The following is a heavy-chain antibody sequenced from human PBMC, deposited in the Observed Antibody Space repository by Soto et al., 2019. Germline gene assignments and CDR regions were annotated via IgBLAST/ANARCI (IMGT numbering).Heavy chain of an antibody. CDR1: GFTFSSYA. CDR3: ARYELDVYYFDY. CDR2: ISYDGSNK. J-gene: IGHJ4*02. Sequence: QVQLVESGGGVVQPGRSLRLSCAASGFTFSSYAMHWVRQAPGKGLEWVAVISYDGSNKYYADSVKGRFTISRDNSKNTLYLQMNSLRAEDTAVYYCARYELDVYYFDYWGQGTLVTVSS. D-gene: IGHD2-2*01. V-gene: IGHV3-30-3*01.